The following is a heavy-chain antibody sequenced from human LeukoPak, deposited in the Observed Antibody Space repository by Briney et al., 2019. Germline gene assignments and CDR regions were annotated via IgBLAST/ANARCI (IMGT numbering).Heavy chain of an antibody. J-gene: IGHJ3*02. V-gene: IGHV3-21*01. Sequence: GGPLRLSCAASGFIFSSYSMNWVRQAPGKGLEWVSSISSSSSYIYYADSVKGRVTISRDNAKNSLCLQMNSLRAEDTAVYYCARSGSGWQSGHDAFDIWGQGTMVTVSS. CDR3: ARSGSGWQSGHDAFDI. CDR2: ISSSSSYI. D-gene: IGHD6-19*01. CDR1: GFIFSSYS.